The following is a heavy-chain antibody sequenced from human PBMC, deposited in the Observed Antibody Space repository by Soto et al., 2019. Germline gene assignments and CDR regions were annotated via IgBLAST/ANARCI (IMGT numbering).Heavy chain of an antibody. D-gene: IGHD6-19*01. CDR1: GGSFSGYY. V-gene: IGHV4-34*01. CDR3: ATAYSSGWLHIDY. J-gene: IGHJ4*02. Sequence: PSETLSLTCAVYGGSFSGYYWSWIRQPPGKGLEWIGEINHSGSTNYNPSLKSRVTISVDTSKNQFSLKLNSVIAADTAVYYCATAYSSGWLHIDYWGPGTLVTVSS. CDR2: INHSGST.